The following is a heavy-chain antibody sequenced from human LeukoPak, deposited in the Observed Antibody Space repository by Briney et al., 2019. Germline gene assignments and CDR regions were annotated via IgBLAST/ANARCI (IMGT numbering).Heavy chain of an antibody. V-gene: IGHV1-18*01. J-gene: IGHJ4*02. CDR1: GYMFSTSG. CDR2: ISVYDGNT. D-gene: IGHD6-13*01. CDR3: TRGDALSSAWPFDY. Sequence: GASVKGSCKTSGYMFSTSGINWVRQAPGQGLEWMGWISVYDGNTKYAQSLQGRVTMTIDPSTTTAYVELKSLVSDDTAVYYCTRGDALSSAWPFDYWGQGTLVTVSS.